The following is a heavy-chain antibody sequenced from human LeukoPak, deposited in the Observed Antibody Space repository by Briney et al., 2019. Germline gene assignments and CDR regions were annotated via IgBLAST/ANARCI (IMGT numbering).Heavy chain of an antibody. CDR3: ARQSGSYDFWSGYYPTTGYFDY. CDR2: IYYSGST. J-gene: IGHJ4*02. Sequence: SSETLSLTCTVSGGSISSSSYYWGWIRQPPGKGLEWIGSIYYSGSTYYNPSLKSRVTISVDTSKNQFSLKLSSVTAADTAVYYCARQSGSYDFWSGYYPTTGYFDYWGQGTLVTVSS. CDR1: GGSISSSSYY. V-gene: IGHV4-39*01. D-gene: IGHD3-3*01.